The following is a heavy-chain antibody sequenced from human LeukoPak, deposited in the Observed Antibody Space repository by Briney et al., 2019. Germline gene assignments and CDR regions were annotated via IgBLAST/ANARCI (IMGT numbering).Heavy chain of an antibody. Sequence: GGSLRLSCAASGFTFSSYAMSWVRQAPGKGLEWVSAISGSGGCTYYADSVKGRFTISRDNSKNTLYLQMNSLRAEDTAVYYCAKETYCSSTSCPPFVFDYGGQGTLVTVSS. CDR1: GFTFSSYA. CDR3: AKETYCSSTSCPPFVFDY. J-gene: IGHJ4*02. D-gene: IGHD2-2*01. V-gene: IGHV3-23*01. CDR2: ISGSGGCT.